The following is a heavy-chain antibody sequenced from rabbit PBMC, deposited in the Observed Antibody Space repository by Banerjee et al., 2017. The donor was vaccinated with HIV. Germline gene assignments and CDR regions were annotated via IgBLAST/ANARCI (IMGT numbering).Heavy chain of an antibody. CDR1: GLDFSSSYW. CDR3: ASDPWNAWNL. CDR2: INTSSGNT. Sequence: QQLLEESGGGLVKPGGSLTLTCKASGLDFSSSYWICWVRQAPGKGLEWIACINTSSGNTVYASWAKGRFTISRTSSTTVTLQMTSLTAADTATYFCASDPWNAWNLWGPGTLVTVS. J-gene: IGHJ4*01. D-gene: IGHD3-1*01. V-gene: IGHV1S45*01.